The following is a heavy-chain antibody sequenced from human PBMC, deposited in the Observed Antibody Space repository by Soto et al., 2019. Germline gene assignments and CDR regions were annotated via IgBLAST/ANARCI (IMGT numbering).Heavy chain of an antibody. CDR2: LSHDGGET. Sequence: QVQLVESGGGVVQPGTSLRLSCAASGFTLSTHGMHWVRQAPGKGLEWVAMLSHDGGETFYGDYVKGRFTISRDVAKKTLYLQMNSLRGEDTALYYCAKDYGGSGWYNYFDSWGQGVLVTVSS. J-gene: IGHJ4*02. CDR1: GFTLSTHG. CDR3: AKDYGGSGWYNYFDS. D-gene: IGHD6-19*01. V-gene: IGHV3-30*18.